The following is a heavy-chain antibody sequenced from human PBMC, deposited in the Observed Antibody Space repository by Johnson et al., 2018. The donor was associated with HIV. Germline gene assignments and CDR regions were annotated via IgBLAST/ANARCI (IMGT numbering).Heavy chain of an antibody. CDR1: GFTFSTYG. J-gene: IGHJ3*02. CDR3: VRDQGSGWPTNAFDI. D-gene: IGHD6-19*01. Sequence: QVQLVESGGGVVQPGRSLRLSCAASGFTFSTYGMHWVRQAPGKGLEWVAVTSYDGRNKYYADSVKGRFIIFRDNSKNLTNLQMNGLSDEDTADYYCVRDQGSGWPTNAFDIWGRGTRVTVSS. CDR2: TSYDGRNK. V-gene: IGHV3-30*19.